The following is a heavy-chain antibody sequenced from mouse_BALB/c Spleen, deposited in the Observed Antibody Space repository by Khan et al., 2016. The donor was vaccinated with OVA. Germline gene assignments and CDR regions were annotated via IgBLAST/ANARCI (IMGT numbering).Heavy chain of an antibody. CDR1: GFTFSSYS. Sequence: EVELVESGGDLVKPGGSLKLSCAASGFTFSSYSMSWVRQTPDKRLEWVANISSGGDYTYYPDNVKGRFIIPRDNAKNTLYLQMSRLKSEDTAMYYCASHLTGSLAYWGQGTRVTVSA. J-gene: IGHJ3*01. D-gene: IGHD4-1*01. CDR2: ISSGGDYT. CDR3: ASHLTGSLAY. V-gene: IGHV5-6*01.